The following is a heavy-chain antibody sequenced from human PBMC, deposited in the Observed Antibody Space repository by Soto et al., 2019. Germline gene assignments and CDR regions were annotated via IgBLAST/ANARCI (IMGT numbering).Heavy chain of an antibody. D-gene: IGHD1-26*01. V-gene: IGHV3-30-3*01. CDR1: GFTFSSYA. CDR3: ARDNPGHCELPWDYYHYGLDV. J-gene: IGHJ6*02. CDR2: ISYDGSNK. Sequence: GGSLRLSCAASGFTFSSYAMHWVRQAPGKGLEWVAVISYDGSNKYYADSVKGRFTISRDNSKNTLYLQMNSLRAEDTAVYYCARDNPGHCELPWDYYHYGLDVWSQRTTV.